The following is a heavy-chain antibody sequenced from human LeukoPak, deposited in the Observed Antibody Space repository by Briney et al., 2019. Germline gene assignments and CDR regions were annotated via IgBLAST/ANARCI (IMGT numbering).Heavy chain of an antibody. J-gene: IGHJ3*02. CDR3: ARDRLWGEDDAFDI. Sequence: ALVKVSCKASGYTFTSYGISWVRQAPGQGLEWMGWISAYNGNTNYAQKLQGRVTMTTDTSTSTAYMELRSLRSDDTAVYYCARDRLWGEDDAFDIWGQGTMVTVSS. V-gene: IGHV1-18*01. CDR1: GYTFTSYG. CDR2: ISAYNGNT. D-gene: IGHD3-16*01.